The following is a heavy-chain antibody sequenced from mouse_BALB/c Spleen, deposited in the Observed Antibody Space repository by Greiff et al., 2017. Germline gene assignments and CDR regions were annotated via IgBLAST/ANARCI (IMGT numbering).Heavy chain of an antibody. J-gene: IGHJ2*01. V-gene: IGHV2-2*02. CDR1: GFSLTSYG. CDR3: ARNRLRLQNFDY. CDR2: IWSGGST. Sequence: VQRVESGPGLVQPSQSLSITCTVSGFSLTSYGVHWVRQSPGKGLEWLGVIWSGGSTDYNAAFISRLSISKDNSKSQVFFKMNSLQANDTAIYYCARNRLRLQNFDYWGQGTTLTVSS. D-gene: IGHD1-2*01.